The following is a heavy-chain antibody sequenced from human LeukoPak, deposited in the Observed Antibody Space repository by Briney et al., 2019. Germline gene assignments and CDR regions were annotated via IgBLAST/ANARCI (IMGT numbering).Heavy chain of an antibody. J-gene: IGHJ4*02. V-gene: IGHV3-30-3*01. CDR3: ARDRYQLARGGADY. CDR2: ISYDGSNK. CDR1: GFTFSSYA. Sequence: PGGSLRLSCAASGFTFSSYAMHWVRQAPGEGLEWVAVISYDGSNKYYADSVKGRFTISRDNSRNTLYLQMNSLRAEDTAVYYCARDRYQLARGGADYWGQGTLVTVSS. D-gene: IGHD2-2*01.